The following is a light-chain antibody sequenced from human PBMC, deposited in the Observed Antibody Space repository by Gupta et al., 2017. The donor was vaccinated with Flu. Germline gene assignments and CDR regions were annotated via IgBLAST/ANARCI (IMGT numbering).Light chain of an antibody. CDR1: QDISNY. CDR3: QQYENLPRT. V-gene: IGKV1-33*01. Sequence: DLRITRSPSSLSASVGDRVTITCQASQDISNYLNWYQQKPGKAPKLLIYDASNLETGVPSRFSGSGSGTDFTFTISSLQPEDIATYYCQQYENLPRTFGPGTKVDIK. J-gene: IGKJ3*01. CDR2: DAS.